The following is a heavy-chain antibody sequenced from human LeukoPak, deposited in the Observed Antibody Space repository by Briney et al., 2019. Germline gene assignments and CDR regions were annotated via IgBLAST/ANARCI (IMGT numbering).Heavy chain of an antibody. V-gene: IGHV1-2*02. CDR1: GYTFTGYY. CDR3: ARDGQLRYFDWFSNQNHYYYYMDV. D-gene: IGHD3-9*01. Sequence: GASVKVSCKASGYTFTGYYMHWVRQAPGQGLEWMGWINPNSGGTNYAQKFQGRVTMTRDTSISTAYMELSRLRSDDTAVYYCARDGQLRYFDWFSNQNHYYYYMDVWGKGTTVTISS. J-gene: IGHJ6*03. CDR2: INPNSGGT.